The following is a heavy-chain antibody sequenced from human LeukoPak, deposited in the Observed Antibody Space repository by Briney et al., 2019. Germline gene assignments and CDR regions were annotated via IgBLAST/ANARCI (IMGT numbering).Heavy chain of an antibody. CDR2: VDYNGST. J-gene: IGHJ5*02. Sequence: PSETLSLTCTVPGASVSSSHWNWMRQSPGKGLEWIANVDYNGSTKYNPSLRGRGTMSLDTSKNQFYLKLESVTAADTARYYCAGGFYEPFDRWGQGTLVTVSS. CDR1: GASVSSSH. D-gene: IGHD2/OR15-2a*01. V-gene: IGHV4-59*02. CDR3: AGGFYEPFDR.